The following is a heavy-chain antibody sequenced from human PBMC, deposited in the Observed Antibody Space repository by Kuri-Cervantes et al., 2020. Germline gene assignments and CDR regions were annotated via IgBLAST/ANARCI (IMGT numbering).Heavy chain of an antibody. Sequence: SVKVSCKATGGTFSSYAISWVRQAPGQGLEWMVGIIPIFGTANYAQKFQGRVTITTDESTSTAYMEMSSLRSEDTAVYYCARTIYLRDAFDIWGQGTMVTVSS. J-gene: IGHJ3*02. V-gene: IGHV1-69*05. CDR1: GGTFSSYA. D-gene: IGHD3-3*02. CDR2: IIPIFGTA. CDR3: ARTIYLRDAFDI.